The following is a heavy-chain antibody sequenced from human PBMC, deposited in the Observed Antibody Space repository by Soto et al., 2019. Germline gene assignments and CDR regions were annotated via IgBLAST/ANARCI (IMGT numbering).Heavy chain of an antibody. CDR3: ARDQGIAVAGKYYYYYYGMDV. Sequence: VQLVESGGGLVKPGGSLRLSCAASGFTFSSYSMNWVRQAPGKGLEWVSSISSSSSYIYYADSVKGRFTISRDNAKNSLYLQMNSLRAEDTAVYYCARDQGIAVAGKYYYYYYGMDVWGQGTTVTVSS. J-gene: IGHJ6*02. V-gene: IGHV3-21*01. CDR1: GFTFSSYS. D-gene: IGHD6-19*01. CDR2: ISSSSSYI.